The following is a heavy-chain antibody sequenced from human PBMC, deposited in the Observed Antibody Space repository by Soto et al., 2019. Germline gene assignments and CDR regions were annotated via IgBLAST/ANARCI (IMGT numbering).Heavy chain of an antibody. CDR2: IYYSGST. J-gene: IGHJ3*02. CDR3: ATSTVVTPNAFDI. Sequence: SETLSLTCTVSGGSISSGGYYWSWIRQHPGKGLEWIGYIYYSGSTYYNPSLKSRVTISVDTSKNQFSLKLSSVTAADTAVYYCATSTVVTPNAFDIWGQGTMVTVSS. CDR1: GGSISSGGYY. V-gene: IGHV4-31*03. D-gene: IGHD4-17*01.